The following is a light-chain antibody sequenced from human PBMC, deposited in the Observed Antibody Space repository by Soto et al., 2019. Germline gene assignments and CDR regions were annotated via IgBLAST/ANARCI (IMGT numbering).Light chain of an antibody. Sequence: EIVLTQSPGTLSLSPGERATLSCRASQSVSSSDLAWYQQKPGQAPRLLIYGASSRATGIPDRFSGSGSGTDFTLTISSLEPEDFAVYYCQQYGSSPRLTFGGGTKVGIK. J-gene: IGKJ4*01. CDR1: QSVSSSD. CDR3: QQYGSSPRLT. CDR2: GAS. V-gene: IGKV3-20*01.